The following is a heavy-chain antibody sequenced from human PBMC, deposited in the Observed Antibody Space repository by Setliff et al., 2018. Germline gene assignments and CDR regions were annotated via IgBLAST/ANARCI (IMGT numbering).Heavy chain of an antibody. CDR3: ARDRDSSGYPYYFDY. J-gene: IGHJ4*02. Sequence: ASVKVSCKASGYTFTGYYMHWVRQTPGQGLEWMGWINPNSGGTNYAQKFQGWVTMTRDTSISTAYMELSRLRSDDTAVYYCARDRDSSGYPYYFDYWGQGTLVTVSS. D-gene: IGHD3-22*01. CDR1: GYTFTGYY. V-gene: IGHV1-2*04. CDR2: INPNSGGT.